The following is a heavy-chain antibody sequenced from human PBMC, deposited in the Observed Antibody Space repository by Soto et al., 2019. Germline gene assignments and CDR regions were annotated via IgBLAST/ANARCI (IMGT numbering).Heavy chain of an antibody. CDR1: GFSFTSSA. CDR3: AAGRSLYFDWLLWPYGMDV. Sequence: SLKVSCKASGFSFTSSAMQWGRQARGQRLEWIGWIVVGSGNTNYAQKFQERVTITRDMSTSTAYMELSSLRSEDTAVYYCAAGRSLYFDWLLWPYGMDVWGQGTTVTVSS. D-gene: IGHD3-9*01. V-gene: IGHV1-58*02. J-gene: IGHJ6*02. CDR2: IVVGSGNT.